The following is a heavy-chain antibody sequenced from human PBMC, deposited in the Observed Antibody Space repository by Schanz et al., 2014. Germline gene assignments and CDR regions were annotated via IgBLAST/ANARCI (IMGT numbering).Heavy chain of an antibody. V-gene: IGHV4-4*07. J-gene: IGHJ4*02. CDR3: LTVKGEYSRHDYIVY. D-gene: IGHD5-12*01. CDR2: IYSNGNS. Sequence: QVHLQESGPGLVKPSETLSVTCTVSGGSINNYFWTWIRQPAGKGLEWIGRIYSNGNSHYNPSLXXXVNTKMSLYLQMISLRLDAASLYFSVIYQCLTVKGEYSRHDYIVYWGQGIQVTVSP. CDR1: GGSINNYF.